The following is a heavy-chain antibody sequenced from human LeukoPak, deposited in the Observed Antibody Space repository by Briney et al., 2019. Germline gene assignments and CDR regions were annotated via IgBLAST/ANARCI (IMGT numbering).Heavy chain of an antibody. Sequence: GGSLRLSCAASGFTFSTYWMHWVRQAPGKGLVWVSRISSDGRNTIYADSVKGRFTISRDSANNTLFLQMNSLRGDDTAVYYCAREWALPGAYYMDVWGKGATVTVSS. CDR3: AREWALPGAYYMDV. D-gene: IGHD7-27*01. CDR1: GFTFSTYW. J-gene: IGHJ6*03. CDR2: ISSDGRNT. V-gene: IGHV3-74*01.